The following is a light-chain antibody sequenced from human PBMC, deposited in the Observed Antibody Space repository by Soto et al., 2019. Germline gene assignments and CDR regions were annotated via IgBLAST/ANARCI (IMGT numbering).Light chain of an antibody. Sequence: EIVMTQSPATLSVSPGERATLSCRASQSVSSNLAWYQQKPGQAPRLLLYGASTRATGIPARFSGSGSGTEFTLTISSLQSEDFATYYCQQYNSWPQTFGQGTKVEIK. CDR3: QQYNSWPQT. CDR1: QSVSSN. J-gene: IGKJ1*01. CDR2: GAS. V-gene: IGKV3-15*01.